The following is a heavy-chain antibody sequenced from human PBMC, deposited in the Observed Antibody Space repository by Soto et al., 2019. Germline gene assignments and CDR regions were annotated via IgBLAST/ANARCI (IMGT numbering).Heavy chain of an antibody. Sequence: GGSLRLSCAASGFSFSGYCMHWVRQAPGKGLARVSHISDDGSNKYYADSVKGRFTISRDNSKNTLYLQMNSLRAEDTAVYYCAKDPAVAGNYYYGMDVWGQGTTVTVSS. D-gene: IGHD6-19*01. CDR1: GFSFSGYC. V-gene: IGHV3-30*18. J-gene: IGHJ6*02. CDR3: AKDPAVAGNYYYGMDV. CDR2: ISDDGSNK.